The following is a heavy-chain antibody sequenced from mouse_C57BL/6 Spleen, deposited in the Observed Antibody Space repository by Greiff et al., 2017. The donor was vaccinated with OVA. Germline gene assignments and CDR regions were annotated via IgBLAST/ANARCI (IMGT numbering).Heavy chain of an antibody. J-gene: IGHJ3*01. CDR1: GYAFSSSW. Sequence: LQESGPELVKPGASVKISCKASGYAFSSSWMNWVKQRPGKGLEWIGRIYPGDGDTNYNGKFKGKATLTADKSSSTAYMQLSSLTSEDSAVYFCARTGGDSSGSAYWGQGTLVTVSA. V-gene: IGHV1-82*01. CDR2: IYPGDGDT. D-gene: IGHD3-2*02. CDR3: ARTGGDSSGSAY.